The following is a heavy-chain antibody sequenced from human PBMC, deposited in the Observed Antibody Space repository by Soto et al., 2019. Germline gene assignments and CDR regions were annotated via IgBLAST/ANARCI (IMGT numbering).Heavy chain of an antibody. D-gene: IGHD6-19*01. V-gene: IGHV3-30*18. CDR2: VSHDGRNT. CDR1: GFTFGTYA. J-gene: IGHJ4*02. CDR3: AKGGRQWLVTSDFNY. Sequence: PGGSLRLSCAASGFTFGTYAMHWVRQAPGKGLEWVAVVSHDGRNTHYADSVKGRFTISRDSSKNTVSLEMTSLRAEDTAVYYCAKGGRQWLVTSDFNYWGQGALVTVSS.